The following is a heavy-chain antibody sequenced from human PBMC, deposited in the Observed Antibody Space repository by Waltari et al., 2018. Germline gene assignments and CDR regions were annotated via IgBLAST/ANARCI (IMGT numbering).Heavy chain of an antibody. CDR3: AAVSIFRGLYYFDY. J-gene: IGHJ4*02. D-gene: IGHD3-10*01. CDR1: GYSISSGYY. Sequence: QVQLQESGPGLVKPSETLSLTCAVSGYSISSGYYWGWIRQPPGKGLEWIGSIYHSGGTYYNPSLKSRVTISVDTSKNQFSLKLSSVTAADTAVYYCAAVSIFRGLYYFDYWGQGTLVTVSS. V-gene: IGHV4-38-2*01. CDR2: IYHSGGT.